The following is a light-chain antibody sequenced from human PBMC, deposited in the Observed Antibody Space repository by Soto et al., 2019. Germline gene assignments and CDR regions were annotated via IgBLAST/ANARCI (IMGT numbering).Light chain of an antibody. CDR1: QSVSSSY. V-gene: IGKV3-20*01. J-gene: IGKJ1*01. CDR3: QQYGSSSWT. CDR2: GAS. Sequence: DIVLTQSPGTLSLSPGERATLSCRASQSVSSSYFAWYQQRFGQAPRLLIYGASSRATGIPDRFSGSGSGTDFTLTISRLEPEDFAVYYCQQYGSSSWTFGQGTKVEIK.